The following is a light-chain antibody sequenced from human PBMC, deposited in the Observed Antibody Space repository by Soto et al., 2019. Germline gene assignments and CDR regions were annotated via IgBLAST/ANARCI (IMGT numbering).Light chain of an antibody. CDR2: AAS. CDR1: QGISSY. Sequence: AIRMTQSPSSFSASTGDRVTITCRASQGISSYLAWYQQKPGKAPKLLIYAASTLQSGVPSRFSGSGSGTDFTLTISCLQSEDFATYYCLQYYSYPPLFTFGPGTKVDIK. V-gene: IGKV1-8*01. J-gene: IGKJ3*01. CDR3: LQYYSYPPLFT.